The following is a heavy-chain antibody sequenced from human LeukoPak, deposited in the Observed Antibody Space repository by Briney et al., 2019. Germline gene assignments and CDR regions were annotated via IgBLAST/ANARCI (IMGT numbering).Heavy chain of an antibody. CDR1: GGSISSSSYC. J-gene: IGHJ4*02. CDR3: ARHNSSSWYEHFDY. CDR2: MYYSGST. Sequence: SETLSLTCTVSGGSISSSSYCWGWIRQPAGKGLEWIGSMYYSGSTYYNPSLKSRVTISADTSKNQFSLKLSSVTAADTAVYYCARHNSSSWYEHFDYWGQGTLVTVSS. D-gene: IGHD6-13*01. V-gene: IGHV4-39*01.